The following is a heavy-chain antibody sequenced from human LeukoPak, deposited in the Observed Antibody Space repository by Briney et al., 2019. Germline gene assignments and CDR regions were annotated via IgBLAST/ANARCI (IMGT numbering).Heavy chain of an antibody. Sequence: ASVKVSCKASGYTFTNYYMHWVRQAHGQGLEWMGIINPSGGSTSYAQEFQGRVTMTRDTSTSTVYMELSGLRSEDTAVYYCARASVGAKSGGDWGPGTLVTVSS. D-gene: IGHD1-26*01. V-gene: IGHV1-46*01. CDR2: INPSGGST. CDR3: ARASVGAKSGGD. J-gene: IGHJ4*02. CDR1: GYTFTNYY.